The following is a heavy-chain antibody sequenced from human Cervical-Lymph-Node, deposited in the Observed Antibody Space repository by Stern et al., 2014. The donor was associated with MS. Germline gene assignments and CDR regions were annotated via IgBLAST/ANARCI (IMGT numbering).Heavy chain of an antibody. CDR2: INSCGSST. CDR3: ARSSGASGDAMDV. J-gene: IGHJ6*02. CDR1: GFTFSTYW. D-gene: IGHD2-15*01. V-gene: IGHV3-74*02. Sequence: EVQLVESGGGLLQPGGSLRLSCGASGFTFSTYWMHWVRQGPGKGLGWVSRINSCGSSTSYADSVRGRFTISRDNAKNTVYLQMTSLRAEDTAVYYCARSSGASGDAMDVWGQGTTVTVSS.